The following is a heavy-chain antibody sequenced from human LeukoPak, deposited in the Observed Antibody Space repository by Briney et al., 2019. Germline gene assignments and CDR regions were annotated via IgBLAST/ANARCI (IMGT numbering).Heavy chain of an antibody. CDR3: ARFRARGDYDAYYYYMDV. D-gene: IGHD4-17*01. Sequence: GASVKVSCKASGYTFTSYYMHWVRQAPGQGLEWMGWINPNSGGTNYAQKFQGRVTMTRDTSISTAYMELSRLRSDDTAVYYCARFRARGDYDAYYYYMDVWGKGTTVTISS. CDR1: GYTFTSYY. V-gene: IGHV1-2*02. CDR2: INPNSGGT. J-gene: IGHJ6*03.